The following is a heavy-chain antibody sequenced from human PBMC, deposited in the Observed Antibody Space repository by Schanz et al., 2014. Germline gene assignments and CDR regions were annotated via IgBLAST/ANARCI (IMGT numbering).Heavy chain of an antibody. D-gene: IGHD2-21*01. CDR2: IGYDGSEK. CDR3: TKGLLPVRALADVFDV. CDR1: GITLSGYG. J-gene: IGHJ3*01. Sequence: QVQLVESGGGVVQPGRSLRLSCAASGITLSGYGLHWVRQAPGKGLEWVANIGYDGSEKYYVDSVKGRFTISRDNSKNILTMQMSSLRAEDTALYYCTKGLLPVRALADVFDVWGQGTMVTVSS. V-gene: IGHV3-33*06.